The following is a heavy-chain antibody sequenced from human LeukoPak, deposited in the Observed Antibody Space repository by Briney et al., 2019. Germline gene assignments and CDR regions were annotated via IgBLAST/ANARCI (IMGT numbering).Heavy chain of an antibody. CDR3: VVDLSGSADY. CDR1: GFSFSNYW. Sequence: PGGSLRLSCAASGFSFSNYWFHWVRQAPGEGLVWVSRTNGHGTIINYADSVKGRFTISRDNAKNTLYLQMNSLRTEDSALYYCVVDLSGSADYWGQGTLVTVSS. J-gene: IGHJ4*02. D-gene: IGHD3-10*01. V-gene: IGHV3-74*01. CDR2: TNGHGTII.